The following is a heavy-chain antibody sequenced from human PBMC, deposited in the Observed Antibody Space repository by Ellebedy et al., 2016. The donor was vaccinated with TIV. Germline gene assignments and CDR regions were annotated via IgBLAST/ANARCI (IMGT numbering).Heavy chain of an antibody. J-gene: IGHJ4*02. CDR2: MHHSGST. CDR3: ARESDSQFYFDY. Sequence: MPSETLSLTCAIYGGSSSGYYWSWIRQPPGKGLEWIGEMHHSGSTNYIPSLKGRVTMSVDTSKNQFSLKLSSLTAADTAVYFCARESDSQFYFDYWGQGSLVTVSS. V-gene: IGHV4-34*01. CDR1: GGSSSGYY.